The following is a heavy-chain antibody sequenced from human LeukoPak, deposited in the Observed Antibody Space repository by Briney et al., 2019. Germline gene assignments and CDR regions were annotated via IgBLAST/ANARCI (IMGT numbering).Heavy chain of an antibody. D-gene: IGHD3-3*01. CDR2: IYSGGST. V-gene: IGHV3-66*01. J-gene: IGHJ4*02. CDR1: GFTVSTSF. CDR3: ARGGLRLLEWLSPFDY. Sequence: GGSLRLSCAASGFTVSTSFMSWVRQAPGKGLEWVSVIYSGGSTYYADSVRGRFTISRDNSKNTLYLQMNSLRVEDTAVYYCARGGLRLLEWLSPFDYWGQGTLVTVSS.